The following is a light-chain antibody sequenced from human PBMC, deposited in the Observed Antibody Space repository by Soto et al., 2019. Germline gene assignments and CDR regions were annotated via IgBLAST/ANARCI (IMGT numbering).Light chain of an antibody. CDR1: QDINSW. J-gene: IGKJ4*01. CDR2: AAS. Sequence: DVQMTQSPSSLSASVGDRVTITCRASQDINSWLAWYQQKPGKAPKSLIYAASSLQTGVPSRFSGSESVKDFTLTISSLQPEDSATYYCQQYNIYTLTFGGGTKVEIK. CDR3: QQYNIYTLT. V-gene: IGKV1D-16*01.